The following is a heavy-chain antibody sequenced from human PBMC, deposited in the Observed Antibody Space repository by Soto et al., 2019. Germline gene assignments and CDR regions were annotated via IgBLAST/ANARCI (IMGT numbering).Heavy chain of an antibody. CDR2: ISSGSSYI. J-gene: IGHJ4*02. CDR1: GFTFSTYT. V-gene: IGHV3-21*04. CDR3: AKKVNSGSGSQYFDY. D-gene: IGHD3-10*01. Sequence: GGSLRLSCAASGFTFSTYTINWVRQAPGKGLEWISSISSGSSYIYYAGSVKGRFTISRDNAKNSLFLQMNSLRAEDTAIYYCAKKVNSGSGSQYFDYWGQGTLVTVSS.